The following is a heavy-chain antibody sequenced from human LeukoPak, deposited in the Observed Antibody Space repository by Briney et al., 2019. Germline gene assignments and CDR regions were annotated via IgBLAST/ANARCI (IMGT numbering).Heavy chain of an antibody. CDR1: GFTFRSHA. D-gene: IGHD1-26*01. CDR2: IYENGGTT. Sequence: GGSLRLSCVGSGFTFRSHAMSWVRQAPEKGLEFVSGIYENGGTTYYADSVKGRFTISRDNSKNTLYLQMNSLRAEDTAVYYCAKGSLVGATVPHDWFDPWGQGTLVTVSS. V-gene: IGHV3-23*01. J-gene: IGHJ5*02. CDR3: AKGSLVGATVPHDWFDP.